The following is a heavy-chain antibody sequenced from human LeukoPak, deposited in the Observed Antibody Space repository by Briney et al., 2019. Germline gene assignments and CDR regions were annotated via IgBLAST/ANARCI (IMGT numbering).Heavy chain of an antibody. V-gene: IGHV3-48*03. CDR2: ISVSGTTT. Sequence: PPGGSLRLSCAASGFTFSNYEMNWVRQAPGEGLEWISYISVSGTTTYYADSVKGRFTISRDDAKNSLFLQMNSLRAEDTAVYSCAKEVRSSSGWYSDYWGQGTLVTVSS. J-gene: IGHJ4*02. CDR1: GFTFSNYE. D-gene: IGHD6-19*01. CDR3: AKEVRSSSGWYSDY.